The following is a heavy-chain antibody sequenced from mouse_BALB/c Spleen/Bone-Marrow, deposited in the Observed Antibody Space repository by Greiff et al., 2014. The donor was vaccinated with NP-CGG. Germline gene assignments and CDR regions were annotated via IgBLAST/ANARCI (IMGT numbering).Heavy chain of an antibody. CDR1: GYTFTSYW. D-gene: IGHD1-1*02. J-gene: IGHJ2*01. CDR2: IYPGDGDT. Sequence: VQLQQSGAELARPGASVKLSCKASGYTFTSYWMQWVKQRPGQGLEWIGAIYPGDGDTRYTQKFKGKATLTADKSSSTAYMQISSLASEDSAVYYCASQGDYGSFDYWGQGTTLTVSS. CDR3: ASQGDYGSFDY. V-gene: IGHV1-87*01.